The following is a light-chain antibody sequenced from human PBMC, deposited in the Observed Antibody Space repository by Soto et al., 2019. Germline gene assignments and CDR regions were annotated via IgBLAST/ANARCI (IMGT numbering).Light chain of an antibody. CDR1: SGSVSTTYY. V-gene: IGLV8-61*01. Sequence: QTVVIQEPSFSVSPGGTVTLTCGLTSGSVSTTYYPSWYQQTPGQPPRTLIYSTNTRSSGVPDRFSGSILGNKAALTITGAQADDESDYYCELYMGSGIWVFGGGTKLTVL. J-gene: IGLJ3*02. CDR2: STN. CDR3: ELYMGSGIWV.